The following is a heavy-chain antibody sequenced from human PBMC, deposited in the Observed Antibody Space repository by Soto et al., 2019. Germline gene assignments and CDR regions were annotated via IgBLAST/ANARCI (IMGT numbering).Heavy chain of an antibody. CDR3: ARERAFEIFGVAVYYYGMDV. D-gene: IGHD3-3*01. CDR2: IYYSGST. Sequence: PSETLSLTCAVSGGSVSSGSYYWSWIRQPPGKGLEWIGYIYYSGSTNYNPSLKSRVTISVDTSKNQFSLKLSSVTAADTAVYYCARERAFEIFGVAVYYYGMDVWGQGTTVTVSS. V-gene: IGHV4-61*01. CDR1: GGSVSSGSYY. J-gene: IGHJ6*02.